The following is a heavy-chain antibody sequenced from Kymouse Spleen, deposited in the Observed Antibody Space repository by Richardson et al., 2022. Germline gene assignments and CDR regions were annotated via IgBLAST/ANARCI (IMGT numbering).Heavy chain of an antibody. CDR3: AKDTPSTVTTADY. V-gene: IGHV3-30*18. CDR1: GFTFSSYG. J-gene: IGHJ4*02. Sequence: QVQLVESGGGVVQPGRSLRLSCAASGFTFSSYGMHWVRQAPGKGLEWVAVISYDGSNKYYADSVKGRFTISRDNSKNTLYLQMNSLRAEDTAVYYCAKDTPSTVTTADYWGQGTLVTVSS. D-gene: IGHD4-17*01. CDR2: ISYDGSNK.